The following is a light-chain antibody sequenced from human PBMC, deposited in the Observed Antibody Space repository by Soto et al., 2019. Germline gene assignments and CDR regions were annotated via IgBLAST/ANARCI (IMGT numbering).Light chain of an antibody. CDR1: SGSVSPSYY. CDR2: TTN. Sequence: QTVVTQEPSFSVSPGGTVTLTCGLSSGSVSPSYYPGWFQQTPGQAPRALIYTTNTRSSGVPDRFSGSKSGTSASLAITGLQAEDEADYYCQSYDSSLSVVFGTGTKLTVL. V-gene: IGLV8-61*01. CDR3: QSYDSSLSVV. J-gene: IGLJ1*01.